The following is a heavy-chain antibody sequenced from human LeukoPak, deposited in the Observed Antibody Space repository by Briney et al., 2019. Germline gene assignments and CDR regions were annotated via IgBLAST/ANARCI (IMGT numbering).Heavy chain of an antibody. CDR3: ARGYSSSWYLR. D-gene: IGHD6-13*01. J-gene: IGHJ4*02. CDR2: INHSGST. CDR1: GGSFSGYY. V-gene: IGHV4-34*01. Sequence: PSETLSLTCAVYGGSFSGYYWSWIRQPSGKGLEWIGEINHSGSTNYNPSLKSRVTISVDTSKNQFSLKLSSVTAADTAVYYCARGYSSSWYLRWGQGTLVTVSS.